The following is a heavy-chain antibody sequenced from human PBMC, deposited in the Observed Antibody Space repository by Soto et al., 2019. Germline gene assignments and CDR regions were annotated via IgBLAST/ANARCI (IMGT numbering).Heavy chain of an antibody. CDR2: ISGSGGST. V-gene: IGHV3-23*01. Sequence: AGGSLRLSCAASGFTFSSYAVSWVRQAPGKGLEWVSAISGSGGSTYYADSVKGRFTISRDNSKNTLYLQMNSLRAEDTAVYYCAKLRTPTVVVVFFDYWGQGTLVTVSS. CDR3: AKLRTPTVVVVFFDY. CDR1: GFTFSSYA. D-gene: IGHD3-22*01. J-gene: IGHJ4*02.